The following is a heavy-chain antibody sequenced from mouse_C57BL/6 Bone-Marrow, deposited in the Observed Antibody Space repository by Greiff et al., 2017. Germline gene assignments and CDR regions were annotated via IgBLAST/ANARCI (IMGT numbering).Heavy chain of an antibody. CDR2: IDPENGDT. CDR1: GFNIKDDY. D-gene: IGHD4-1*01. CDR3: TTGTGTGFDY. Sequence: VQLQQSGAELVRPGASVKLSCTASGFNIKDDYMHWVKQRPEQGLEWIGWIDPENGDTEYASKFQGKATITADTASNTAYLQLSSLTSDDTAVYYCTTGTGTGFDYWGQGTTLTVSS. V-gene: IGHV14-4*01. J-gene: IGHJ2*01.